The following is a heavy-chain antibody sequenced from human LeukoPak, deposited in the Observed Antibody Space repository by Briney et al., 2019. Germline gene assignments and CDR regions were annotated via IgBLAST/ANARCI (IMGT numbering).Heavy chain of an antibody. J-gene: IGHJ5*02. D-gene: IGHD6-13*01. V-gene: IGHV3-11*04. Sequence: PGGSLRLSCAASGFTFSDYYMSWIRQAPGKGLEWVSYVSSGSSTIYYADSVKGRFTISRDNSKNTLYLQMNSLRAEDTAVYYCARDGSSSWYVGGWFDPWGQGTLVTVSS. CDR3: ARDGSSSWYVGGWFDP. CDR2: VSSGSSTI. CDR1: GFTFSDYY.